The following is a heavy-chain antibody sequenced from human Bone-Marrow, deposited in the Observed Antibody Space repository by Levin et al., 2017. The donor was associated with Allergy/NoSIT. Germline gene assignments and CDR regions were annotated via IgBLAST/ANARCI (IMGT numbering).Heavy chain of an antibody. V-gene: IGHV3-30*18. D-gene: IGHD6-13*01. CDR2: ISYDGSNK. CDR1: GFTFSSYG. J-gene: IGHJ4*02. CDR3: AKAVGYSSSSCFDY. Sequence: GGSLRLSCAASGFTFSSYGMHWVRQAPGKGLEWVAVISYDGSNKYYADSVKGRFTISRDNSKNTLYLQMNSLRAEDTAVYYCAKAVGYSSSSCFDYWGQGTLVTVSS.